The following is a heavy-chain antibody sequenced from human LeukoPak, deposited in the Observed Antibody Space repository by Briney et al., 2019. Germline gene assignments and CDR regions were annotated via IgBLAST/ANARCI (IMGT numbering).Heavy chain of an antibody. CDR2: ISAYNGNT. J-gene: IGHJ4*02. Sequence: GASVKVSCKASGYTFTSYGISWVRQAPGQGLEWMGWISAYNGNTNYAQKFQGRVTMTRDTSISTAYMELRSLRSDDTAVYYCARAGGPYDIRYLGYWGQGTLVTVSS. V-gene: IGHV1-18*01. D-gene: IGHD3-9*01. CDR3: ARAGGPYDIRYLGY. CDR1: GYTFTSYG.